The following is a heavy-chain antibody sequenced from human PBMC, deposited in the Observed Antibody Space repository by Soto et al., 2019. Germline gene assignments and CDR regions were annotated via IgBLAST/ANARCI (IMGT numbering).Heavy chain of an antibody. V-gene: IGHV1-8*01. Sequence: GASVKVFCKASGYTFTSYDINWVRQATGQGLEWMGWMNPNSGNTGYAQKFQGRVTMTRNTSISTAYMELSSLRSEDTAVYYCARGYDSSGYYLGYWGQGALVTVSS. CDR3: ARGYDSSGYYLGY. CDR2: MNPNSGNT. J-gene: IGHJ4*02. D-gene: IGHD3-22*01. CDR1: GYTFTSYD.